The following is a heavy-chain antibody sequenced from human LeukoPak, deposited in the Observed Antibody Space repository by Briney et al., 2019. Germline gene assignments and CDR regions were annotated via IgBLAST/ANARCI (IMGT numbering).Heavy chain of an antibody. CDR3: ARGRTYEASGSYRY. J-gene: IGHJ4*02. CDR1: GFPFSSYS. V-gene: IGHV3-48*04. CDR2: ISRSSSTI. D-gene: IGHD1-26*01. Sequence: GGSLRLSCAASGFPFSSYSMNWVRQAPGKGVEWVSYISRSSSTIYYADSVKGRFTISRDNAKNSLYLQMNSLRAEDTAVYYCARGRTYEASGSYRYWGQGTLVTVST.